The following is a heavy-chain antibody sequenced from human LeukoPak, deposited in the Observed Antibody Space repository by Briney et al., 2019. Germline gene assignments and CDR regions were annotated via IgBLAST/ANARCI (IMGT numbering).Heavy chain of an antibody. V-gene: IGHV3-30-3*01. CDR2: ISYDASNK. CDR1: GFTFSNFW. Sequence: GGSLRLSCAASGFTFSNFWMSWVRQAPGKGLEWVAVISYDASNKYYADSVKGRFTISRDNSKNTLFLQMNNLRAEDTAVYYCVREDVWFGTRPDYWGQGTLVTVSS. J-gene: IGHJ4*02. CDR3: VREDVWFGTRPDY. D-gene: IGHD3-10*01.